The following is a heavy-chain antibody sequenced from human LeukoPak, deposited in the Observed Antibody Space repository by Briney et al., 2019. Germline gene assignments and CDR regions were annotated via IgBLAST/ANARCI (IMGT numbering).Heavy chain of an antibody. V-gene: IGHV3-23*01. CDR2: ISGSGGST. CDR1: GGSISSYY. Sequence: ETLSLTCTVSGGSISSYYWSWVRQAPGKGLEWVSAISGSGGSTYYADSVKGRFTISSDNSKNTLYLQMNSLRAEDTAVYYCAKGLVVPAAIVFDYWGQGTLVTVSS. CDR3: AKGLVVPAAIVFDY. J-gene: IGHJ4*02. D-gene: IGHD2-2*01.